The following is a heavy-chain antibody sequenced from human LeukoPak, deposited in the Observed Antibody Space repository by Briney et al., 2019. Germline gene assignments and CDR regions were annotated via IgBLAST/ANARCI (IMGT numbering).Heavy chain of an antibody. J-gene: IGHJ5*02. CDR2: IYPGGSI. V-gene: IGHV4-59*11. CDR1: GASITGHH. D-gene: IGHD3-10*01. Sequence: SETLSLTCTVTGASITGHHWSWIRQPPGKGLECIGYIYPGGSIDYSPSLKSRAPISGDSSKNLLSLNLTSVTAADTAMYYCVKVGYGSGTWGWFDPWGQGTLVSVSA. CDR3: VKVGYGSGTWGWFDP.